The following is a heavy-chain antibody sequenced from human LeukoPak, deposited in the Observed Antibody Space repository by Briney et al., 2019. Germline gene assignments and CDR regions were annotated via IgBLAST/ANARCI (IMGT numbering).Heavy chain of an antibody. Sequence: GGSLRLSCAASGFIFSSYWMSWVRHAPGKGREWVANIKQDGSEKYYVDYVKGRFTISRDNAKNSLYLQMNSLRAEDTAVYYCARDYYDSSGYYLFDYWGQGTLVTVPS. J-gene: IGHJ4*02. V-gene: IGHV3-7*01. D-gene: IGHD3-22*01. CDR2: IKQDGSEK. CDR1: GFIFSSYW. CDR3: ARDYYDSSGYYLFDY.